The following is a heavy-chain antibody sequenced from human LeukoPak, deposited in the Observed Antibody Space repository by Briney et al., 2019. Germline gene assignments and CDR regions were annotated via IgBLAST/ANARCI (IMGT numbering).Heavy chain of an antibody. Sequence: GGSLRLSCAASGFTFSSYSMNWVRQAPGKGLEWVSYISSSSSTIYYADSVKGRFTTSRDNAKNSLYLQMNSLRAEDTAVYYCARDWTTIFYYYYYMDVWGKGTTVTVSS. CDR2: ISSSSSTI. D-gene: IGHD3-3*01. J-gene: IGHJ6*03. V-gene: IGHV3-48*04. CDR1: GFTFSSYS. CDR3: ARDWTTIFYYYYYMDV.